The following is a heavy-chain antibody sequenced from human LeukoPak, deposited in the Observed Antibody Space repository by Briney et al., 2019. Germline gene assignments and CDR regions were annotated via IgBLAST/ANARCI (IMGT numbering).Heavy chain of an antibody. CDR1: DDSINRYH. D-gene: IGHD1-14*01. CDR2: IYYTGST. CDR3: ARHGFGSPYAFDI. J-gene: IGHJ3*02. V-gene: IGHV4-59*08. Sequence: SETLSLTCTVSDDSINRYHWSWIRQTPGKGLEWLGYIYYTGSTNYNPSLRGRLTISLDTSKNQFSLRLSSVTAADTAVYYCARHGFGSPYAFDIWGQGTMVTVSS.